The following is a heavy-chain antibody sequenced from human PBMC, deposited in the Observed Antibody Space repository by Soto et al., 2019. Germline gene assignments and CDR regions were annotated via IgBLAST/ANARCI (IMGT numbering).Heavy chain of an antibody. CDR3: ALTLWFGSYYYYMDV. CDR1: GGTFSSYA. J-gene: IGHJ6*03. V-gene: IGHV1-69*13. Sequence: ASVKVSCKASGGTFSSYAISWVRQAPGQGLEWMGGIIPIFGTANYAQKFQGRVTITADESTSTAYMELSSLRSEDTATYYCALTLWFGSYYYYMDVWGKGTTVTVSS. CDR2: IIPIFGTA. D-gene: IGHD3-10*01.